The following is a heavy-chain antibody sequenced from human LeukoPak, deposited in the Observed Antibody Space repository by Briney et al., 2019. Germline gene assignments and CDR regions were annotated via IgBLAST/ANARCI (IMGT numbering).Heavy chain of an antibody. J-gene: IGHJ5*02. Sequence: PSETLSLTCTVSGDSISNNYWSWIRQPPGKGLEWIGYIYDSWRTKYNPSLTSRVTISADTSKNLFSLELTSVTAADTALYYCATCRDEFGDYGFTSWGQGTLVTVS. CDR1: GDSISNNY. CDR3: ATCRDEFGDYGFTS. CDR2: IYDSWRT. D-gene: IGHD4-17*01. V-gene: IGHV4-59*01.